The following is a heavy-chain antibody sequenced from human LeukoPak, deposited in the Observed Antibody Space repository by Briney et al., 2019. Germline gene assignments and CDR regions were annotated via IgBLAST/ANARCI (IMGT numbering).Heavy chain of an antibody. CDR3: ARHQHSGREHYYGMDV. J-gene: IGHJ6*02. D-gene: IGHD1-26*01. Sequence: SETLSLTYTVSGDSISDDYYTWMRQPAGKGLEWIGRIHSGGTTNYNPSLKSRVTISVDTSKNHFSVTLNSVTAADTAVYYCARHQHSGREHYYGMDVWGQGAAVTVSS. V-gene: IGHV4-4*07. CDR1: GDSISDDY. CDR2: IHSGGTT.